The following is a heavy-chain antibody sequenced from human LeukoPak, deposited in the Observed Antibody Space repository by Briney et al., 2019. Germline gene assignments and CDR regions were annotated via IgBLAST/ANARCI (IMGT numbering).Heavy chain of an antibody. V-gene: IGHV4-38-2*01. CDR3: ANHAVTSTWFFDL. CDR2: IYHSGST. Sequence: SETLSLTCAVSGYSISSGYYWGWIRQPPGKGLEWIGSIYHSGSTYYNPSLKSPVTISADTSKNQFSLKLSSVTAADTAMYYCANHAVTSTWFFDLWGRGTLVTVSS. D-gene: IGHD4-17*01. CDR1: GYSISSGYY. J-gene: IGHJ2*01.